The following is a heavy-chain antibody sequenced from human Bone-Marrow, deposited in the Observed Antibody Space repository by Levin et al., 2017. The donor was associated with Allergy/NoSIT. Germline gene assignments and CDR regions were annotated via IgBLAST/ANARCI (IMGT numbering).Heavy chain of an antibody. CDR1: GFTFRSST. CDR3: ARGVDTSGWYYFDS. CDR2: ISSTGFI. V-gene: IGHV3-21*06. Sequence: GGSLRLSCAASGFTFRSSTMNWVRHAPGRGLEWVSSISSTGFIYYGDAGKGRFTISRDDAENSVFLQMNSLRAEDTAVYYCARGVDTSGWYYFDSWGQGTLVTVS. J-gene: IGHJ4*02. D-gene: IGHD6-19*01.